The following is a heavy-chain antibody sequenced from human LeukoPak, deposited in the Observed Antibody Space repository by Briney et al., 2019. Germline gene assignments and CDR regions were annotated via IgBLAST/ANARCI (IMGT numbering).Heavy chain of an antibody. CDR3: AKGTTAMVGSYYYYGMDV. D-gene: IGHD5-18*01. Sequence: GGSLRLSCAASGFTFSSYAMSWVRQAPGKGLEWVSAISGSGGSTYYADSVKGRFTISRDNSKNTLYLQMNSPRAEDTAVYYCAKGTTAMVGSYYYYGMDVCGQGTTVTVSS. V-gene: IGHV3-23*01. CDR2: ISGSGGST. J-gene: IGHJ6*02. CDR1: GFTFSSYA.